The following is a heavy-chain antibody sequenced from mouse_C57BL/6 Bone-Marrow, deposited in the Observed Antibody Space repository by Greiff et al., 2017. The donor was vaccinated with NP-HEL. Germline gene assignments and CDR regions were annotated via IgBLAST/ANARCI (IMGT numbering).Heavy chain of an antibody. Sequence: VQLQQSGGGLVKPGGSLKLSCAASGFTFSDYGMHWVRQAPEKGLAWVAYISSGSSTIYYADTVKGRFTISRDNAKNTLFLQMTSLRSEDTAMYYCARRLRRVMDYWGQGTSVTVSS. D-gene: IGHD2-4*01. CDR1: GFTFSDYG. CDR3: ARRLRRVMDY. CDR2: ISSGSSTI. J-gene: IGHJ4*01. V-gene: IGHV5-17*01.